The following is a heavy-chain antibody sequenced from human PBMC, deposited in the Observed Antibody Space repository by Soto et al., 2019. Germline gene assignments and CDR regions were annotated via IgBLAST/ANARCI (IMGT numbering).Heavy chain of an antibody. J-gene: IGHJ6*02. D-gene: IGHD3-3*01. CDR1: GYTFTGYY. CDR3: ARNYFSVRHYYYGIDG. V-gene: IGHV1-2*04. Sequence: GASVKVSCKASGYTFTGYYMHWVRQAPGQGLEWMGWINPNSGGTNYAQKFQGWVTMTRDTPISTAYMELSRLRSDDTAVYYCARNYFSVRHYYYGIDGWGQGTTVTFSS. CDR2: INPNSGGT.